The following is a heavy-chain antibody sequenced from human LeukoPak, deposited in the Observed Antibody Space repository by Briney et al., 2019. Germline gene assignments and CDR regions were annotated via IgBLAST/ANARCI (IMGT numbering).Heavy chain of an antibody. CDR1: GGTFSSYA. CDR3: ARDSYYYDSSGYSNDY. Sequence: GASVKVSCKASGGTFSSYAISWVRQAPGQGLEWMGRIIPILGIANYAQKLQGRVTMTTGTSTSTAYMELRSLRSDDTAVYYCARDSYYYDSSGYSNDYWGQGTLVTVSS. D-gene: IGHD3-22*01. CDR2: IIPILGIA. V-gene: IGHV1-69*04. J-gene: IGHJ4*02.